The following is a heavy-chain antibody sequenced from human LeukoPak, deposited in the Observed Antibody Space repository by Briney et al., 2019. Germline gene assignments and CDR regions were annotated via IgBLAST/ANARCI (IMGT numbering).Heavy chain of an antibody. Sequence: GGSLGLSCAASGFSFSNYYMHWVRQAPGKGLEWVAGISYEGSNKSYADSATGQFTISRDNSKNTLYLQMNSLRAEDTAVYYCARESRRQQLSFDYWAQGPLDTVSS. V-gene: IGHV3-30-3*01. D-gene: IGHD6-13*01. CDR3: ARESRRQQLSFDY. J-gene: IGHJ4*02. CDR1: GFSFSNYY. CDR2: ISYEGSNK.